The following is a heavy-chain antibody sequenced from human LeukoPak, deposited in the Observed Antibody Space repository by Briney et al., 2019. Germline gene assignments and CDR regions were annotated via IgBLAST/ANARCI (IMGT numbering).Heavy chain of an antibody. Sequence: ASVKVSCKASGYTFTGYYMHWVRQAPGQGLEWMGWINPNSGGTNYAQKFQGRVTMTRDTSISTAYMELSRLRSDDTAVYYCARDLPSWYGDSTYDAFDIWGQGTMVTVSS. D-gene: IGHD4-17*01. CDR3: ARDLPSWYGDSTYDAFDI. J-gene: IGHJ3*02. V-gene: IGHV1-2*02. CDR1: GYTFTGYY. CDR2: INPNSGGT.